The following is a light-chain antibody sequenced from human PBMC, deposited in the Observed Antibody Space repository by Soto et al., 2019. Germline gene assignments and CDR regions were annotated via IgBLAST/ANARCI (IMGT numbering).Light chain of an antibody. Sequence: QSVLTQPASVSGSPGQSITISCTGTSSDVGGYNYVSWYQQYPGKAPKLMIHEVTNRPSGVSNRFSGSKSGNTASLTISGLQAEDEADYYCNSFTVSSTWVFGGGTKLTVL. V-gene: IGLV2-14*01. CDR3: NSFTVSSTWV. J-gene: IGLJ3*02. CDR2: EVT. CDR1: SSDVGGYNY.